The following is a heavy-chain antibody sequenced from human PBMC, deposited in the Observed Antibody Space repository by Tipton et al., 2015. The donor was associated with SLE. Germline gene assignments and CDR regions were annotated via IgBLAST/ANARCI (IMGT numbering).Heavy chain of an antibody. V-gene: IGHV4-39*07. CDR1: GGSISSSSYY. D-gene: IGHD6-19*01. Sequence: LRLSCTVSGGSISSSSYYWGWIRQPPGKGQEWIGSIYYSGSTNYNPSLKSRVTISVDTSKNQFSLKLCSVTAADTAVYYCARRVRGGWYDYWGQGTLVTVSS. CDR3: ARRVRGGWYDY. CDR2: IYYSGST. J-gene: IGHJ4*02.